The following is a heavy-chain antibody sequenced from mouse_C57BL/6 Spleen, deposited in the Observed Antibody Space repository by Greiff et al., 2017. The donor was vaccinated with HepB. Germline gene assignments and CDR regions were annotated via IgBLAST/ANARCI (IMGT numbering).Heavy chain of an antibody. CDR1: GFTFSSYA. Sequence: VQLQQSGGGLVKPGGSLKLSCAASGFTFSSYAMSWVRQTPEKRLEWVATISDGGSYTYYPDNVKGRFTISRDNAKNNLYLQMSHLKSEDAAMYYCARDQGDYDYFDYWGQGTTLTVSS. J-gene: IGHJ2*01. D-gene: IGHD2-4*01. CDR3: ARDQGDYDYFDY. CDR2: ISDGGSYT. V-gene: IGHV5-4*01.